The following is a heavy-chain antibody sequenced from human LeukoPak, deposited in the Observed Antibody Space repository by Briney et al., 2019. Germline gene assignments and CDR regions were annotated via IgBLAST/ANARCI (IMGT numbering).Heavy chain of an antibody. CDR2: IYTSGST. Sequence: SETLSLTCTVSGGSISSYYWSWIRQPAGKGLEWIGRIYTSGSTNYNPSLKSRVTMSVDTSKNQFSLKLSSVTAADTAVHYCARAAVAGTFNYYYYMDVWGKGTTVIVSS. D-gene: IGHD6-19*01. J-gene: IGHJ6*03. CDR3: ARAAVAGTFNYYYYMDV. CDR1: GGSISSYY. V-gene: IGHV4-4*07.